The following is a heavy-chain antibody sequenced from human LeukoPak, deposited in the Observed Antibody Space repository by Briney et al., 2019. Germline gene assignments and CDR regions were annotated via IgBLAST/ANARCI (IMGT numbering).Heavy chain of an antibody. V-gene: IGHV3-74*01. CDR3: AKEARDPYYYDSSGYYASSMGYFDY. J-gene: IGHJ4*02. CDR2: IASDGSST. CDR1: GFTFSSYW. Sequence: GGSLRLSCAASGFTFSSYWMNWVRQAPGKGLVWVSRIASDGSSTTYADSVKGRFSISRDNAKNTLYLQMNSLRAEDTAVYYCAKEARDPYYYDSSGYYASSMGYFDYWGQGTLVTVSS. D-gene: IGHD3-22*01.